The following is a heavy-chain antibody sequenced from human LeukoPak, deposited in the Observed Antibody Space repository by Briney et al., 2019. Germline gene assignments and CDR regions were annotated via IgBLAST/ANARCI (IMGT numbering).Heavy chain of an antibody. CDR1: GGSISSGGYY. CDR2: IYYSGST. D-gene: IGHD5-18*01. Sequence: SQTLSLTCTVSGGSISSGGYYWSWIRQHPGKGLEWIGYIYYSGSTYYNPSLKSRVTISVDTSKNQFSLKLSSVTAADTAVYYCARCSEEYSYGHFDYWGQGTLVTVSS. V-gene: IGHV4-31*03. CDR3: ARCSEEYSYGHFDY. J-gene: IGHJ4*02.